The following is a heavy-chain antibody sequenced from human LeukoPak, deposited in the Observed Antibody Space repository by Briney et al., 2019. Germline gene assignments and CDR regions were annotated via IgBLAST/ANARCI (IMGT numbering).Heavy chain of an antibody. V-gene: IGHV4-39*07. Sequence: SDTLPLTCSVSGGSIRTTSYYWGWIRQPPGRGLEWIGTIYFTGSTYHNPSLKSRVTMSVDLSKNEFSLNLSSVTAADTAVYYCARGGSYWDIWGQGSLVTVSS. CDR1: GGSIRTTSYY. CDR3: ARGGSYWDI. J-gene: IGHJ4*02. CDR2: IYFTGST. D-gene: IGHD3-10*01.